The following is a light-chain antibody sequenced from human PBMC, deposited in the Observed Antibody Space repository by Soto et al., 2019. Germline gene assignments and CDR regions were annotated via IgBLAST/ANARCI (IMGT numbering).Light chain of an antibody. J-gene: IGKJ2*01. CDR1: QSVSSVY. Sequence: DIVLTQSPGTLSLSPGERATLSCRASQSVSSVYLAWFQQRPGQAPRLLIYGASSRAPGIPDRFSGSGSGTDFTLTISRLEYEDFALYYCQQYGTSPFTFGQGTKLEIK. CDR3: QQYGTSPFT. V-gene: IGKV3-20*01. CDR2: GAS.